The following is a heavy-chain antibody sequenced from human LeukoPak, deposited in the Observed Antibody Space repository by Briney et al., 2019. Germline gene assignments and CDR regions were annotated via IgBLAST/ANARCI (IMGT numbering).Heavy chain of an antibody. V-gene: IGHV4-59*01. Sequence: PSETLSLTCTISGGSISSYYWSWIRQPPGKGLEWIGYIDYSGTTNYHPSLKSRATISLDTSKNQFSLKLSSVTAADTAVYYCARDSPWGSGVDHWGQGTLVTVSS. D-gene: IGHD1-26*01. CDR2: IDYSGTT. CDR3: ARDSPWGSGVDH. J-gene: IGHJ4*02. CDR1: GGSISSYY.